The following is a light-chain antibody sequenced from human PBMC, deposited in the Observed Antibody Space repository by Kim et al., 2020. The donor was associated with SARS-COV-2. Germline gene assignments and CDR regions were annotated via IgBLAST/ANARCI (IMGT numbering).Light chain of an antibody. Sequence: EIVMTQSPATLSVSPGERATLSCRASQTISDNLAWYQQKPGQAPRLLIYDASTRPTDIPARFSASGSGTEFTLTISSLQSEDFALYYCQQYNNWPRTFGQGTKVDIK. CDR2: DAS. CDR1: QTISDN. J-gene: IGKJ2*01. V-gene: IGKV3-15*01. CDR3: QQYNNWPRT.